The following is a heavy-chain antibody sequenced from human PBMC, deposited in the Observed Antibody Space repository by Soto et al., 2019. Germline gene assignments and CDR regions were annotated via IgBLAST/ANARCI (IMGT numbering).Heavy chain of an antibody. J-gene: IGHJ6*02. V-gene: IGHV4-4*02. CDR1: GGSISGINC. Sequence: QVRLQESGPGLVKPSGTLSLTCAVSGGSISGINCWSWVRQPPGKGLEWIGEVYHSGTTNYNPSLKGRVTISVDKAKNQFSLKLSAVTAADTAVYYCARFGGGMDVWGQGTTVTVSS. D-gene: IGHD3-10*01. CDR2: VYHSGTT. CDR3: ARFGGGMDV.